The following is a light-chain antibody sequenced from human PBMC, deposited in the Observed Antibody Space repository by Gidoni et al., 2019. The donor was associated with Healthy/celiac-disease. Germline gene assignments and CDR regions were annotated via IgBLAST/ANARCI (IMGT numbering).Light chain of an antibody. J-gene: IGKJ4*01. CDR2: DAS. V-gene: IGKV1-13*02. CDR1: QGISSA. CDR3: QQFNSYLT. Sequence: AIQFTQSPSSLSASVGDRVTIPCRASQGISSALAWYQQKPGKAPKLLIYDASSLESGVPSRVSGSGSGTDFTLTISSLQPEDFATYYCQQFNSYLTFGGGTKVEIK.